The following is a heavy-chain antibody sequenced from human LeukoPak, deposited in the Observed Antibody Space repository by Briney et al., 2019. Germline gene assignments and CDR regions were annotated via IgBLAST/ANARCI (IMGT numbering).Heavy chain of an antibody. J-gene: IGHJ4*02. V-gene: IGHV3-15*01. CDR2: IKSKTAGETT. D-gene: IGHD3-10*01. CDR1: GFTFSDAW. CDR3: KGLGDLFGRPFDY. Sequence: PGGSLRLPCAASGFTFSDAWLSWIRQAPGKGLEWVGRIKSKTAGETTDYGAPVRGRFSISRDDSKNTMYLQMNSLKTEDTAVYYCKGLGDLFGRPFDYWGQGILVTVSS.